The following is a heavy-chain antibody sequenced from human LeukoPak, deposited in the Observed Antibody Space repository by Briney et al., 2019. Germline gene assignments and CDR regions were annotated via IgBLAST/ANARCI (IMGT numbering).Heavy chain of an antibody. CDR3: ARDRGGSDWNFHFDY. V-gene: IGHV4-30-4*07. J-gene: IGHJ4*02. CDR2: IYYSGTT. D-gene: IGHD1-7*01. CDR1: GGSISGGGYA. Sequence: SQTLSLTCAVSGGSISGGGYAWSWIRQPPGKGLEWIGYIYYSGTTYYNPSLKSRVTISVDTSKNQFSLKLSSVTAADTAVYYCARDRGGSDWNFHFDYWGQGTLVTVSS.